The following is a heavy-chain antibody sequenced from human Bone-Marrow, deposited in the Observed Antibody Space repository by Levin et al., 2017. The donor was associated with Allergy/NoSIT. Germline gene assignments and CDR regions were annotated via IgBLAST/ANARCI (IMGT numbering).Heavy chain of an antibody. V-gene: IGHV3-74*01. CDR1: GFTFSTYW. CDR3: ARDRFYSDSGSNFSWFDP. D-gene: IGHD3-10*01. CDR2: IQSNGKT. J-gene: IGHJ5*02. Sequence: SCAASGFTFSTYWMHWVRQAPGKGLVWVSRIQSNGKTNYADSVKGRFTISRDNAKNTLYLQMNSLTVEDTAVYYCARDRFYSDSGSNFSWFDPWGQGTLVTVSS.